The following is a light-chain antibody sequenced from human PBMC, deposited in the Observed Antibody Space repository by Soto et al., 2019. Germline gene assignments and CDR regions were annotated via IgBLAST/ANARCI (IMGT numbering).Light chain of an antibody. CDR2: AAS. CDR3: QQYYSYPQT. V-gene: IGKV1-8*01. J-gene: IGKJ1*01. Sequence: AIRMTQSPSSFSASTGDRVTITCRASQGISSYLAWYQQKPGKAPKLLIYAASTLQSGVPSRFSGSGSGTDFTLTISCLQSEDFATYYCQQYYSYPQTSGQGTKV. CDR1: QGISSY.